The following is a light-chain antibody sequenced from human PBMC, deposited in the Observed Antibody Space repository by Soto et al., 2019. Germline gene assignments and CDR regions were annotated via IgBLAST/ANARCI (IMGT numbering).Light chain of an antibody. CDR1: QSVSSSY. CDR2: GAS. Sequence: EIVLTQSPGTLSLSPGERATLSCRASQSVSSSYLAWYQQKPGQAPRLLIYGASSRATGIPARFSGSGSGTDFTLTISSLEPEDFAVYYCQQYDQWPITFGQGTRLEI. V-gene: IGKV3-20*01. J-gene: IGKJ5*01. CDR3: QQYDQWPIT.